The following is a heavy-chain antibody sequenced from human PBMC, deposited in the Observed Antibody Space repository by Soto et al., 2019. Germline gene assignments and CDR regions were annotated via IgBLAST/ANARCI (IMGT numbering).Heavy chain of an antibody. Sequence: ASVKVSCKASGYTFASYAMHWVRQAPGQRLEWMGWINAGNGNTKYSQKFQGRVTITRDTSASTAYMELSSLRSEDTAVYYCARESGSSGYDYWGQGTLVTVSS. CDR2: INAGNGNT. J-gene: IGHJ4*02. V-gene: IGHV1-3*01. D-gene: IGHD6-19*01. CDR3: ARESGSSGYDY. CDR1: GYTFASYA.